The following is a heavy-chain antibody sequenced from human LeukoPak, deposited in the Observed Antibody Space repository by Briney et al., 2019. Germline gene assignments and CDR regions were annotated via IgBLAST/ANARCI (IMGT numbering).Heavy chain of an antibody. CDR1: GFTFSSYG. J-gene: IGHJ6*02. D-gene: IGHD6-19*01. Sequence: AGGSLRLSCAASGFTFSSYGMHWVRQAPGKGLEWVAVIWYDGSNKYYADSVKGRFTISRDNSKNTLYLQMNSLRAEDTAVYYCARGSGWDPYYYYGMDVWGQGTTVTVSS. V-gene: IGHV3-33*01. CDR3: ARGSGWDPYYYYGMDV. CDR2: IWYDGSNK.